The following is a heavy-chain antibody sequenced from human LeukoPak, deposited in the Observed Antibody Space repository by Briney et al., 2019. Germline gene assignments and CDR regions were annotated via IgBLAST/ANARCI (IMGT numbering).Heavy chain of an antibody. J-gene: IGHJ3*02. D-gene: IGHD3-22*01. CDR2: ISGSGGSK. V-gene: IGHV3-23*01. Sequence: GGSQGLSYAASVFTFSRYAMLGVRPAPGRGLEGVSAISGSGGSKYYADSVKERLTNSRVNYKNTQYLQMNSLRAEDTAVYCCAKDLFFDDSSGYYYLMGAFDIWGQGAMVTVSS. CDR1: VFTFSRYA. CDR3: AKDLFFDDSSGYYYLMGAFDI.